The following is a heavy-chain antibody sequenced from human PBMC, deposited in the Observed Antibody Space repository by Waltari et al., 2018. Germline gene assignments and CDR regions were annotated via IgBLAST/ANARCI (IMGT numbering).Heavy chain of an antibody. Sequence: QVQLQESGPGLVKPSENLSLTCAVSGYSIRSGYYWDWLRQPPGKGVEWIGSIYHSGSTHYNPSLKSRVTISVDTSKNQFSRKLSSVTAADTALYYCARDFVSSSWYGAASGYFDYWGQGTLVTVSS. CDR1: GYSIRSGYY. CDR2: IYHSGST. J-gene: IGHJ4*02. CDR3: ARDFVSSSWYGAASGYFDY. V-gene: IGHV4-38-2*02. D-gene: IGHD6-13*01.